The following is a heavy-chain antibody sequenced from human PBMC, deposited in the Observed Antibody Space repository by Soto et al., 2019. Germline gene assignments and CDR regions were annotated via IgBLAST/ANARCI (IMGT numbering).Heavy chain of an antibody. D-gene: IGHD1-7*01. J-gene: IGHJ4*02. CDR3: ARETDIPGTTAD. CDR1: GFIFSSYA. V-gene: IGHV3-7*01. Sequence: GGSLRLSCAASGFIFSSYAMSWVRQAPGKGLEWVANIKEDGSDKNYVDSVKGRFTISRDSAKNSLYLQMNSLRAEDTAVYYCARETDIPGTTADWGQGTLVP. CDR2: IKEDGSDK.